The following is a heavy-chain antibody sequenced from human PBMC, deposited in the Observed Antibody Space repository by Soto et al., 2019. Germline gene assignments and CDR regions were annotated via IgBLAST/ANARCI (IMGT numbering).Heavy chain of an antibody. Sequence: QVQLVESGGGVVQPGRSLRLSCAASGFTFSSYGMHWVRQAPGKGLEWVAVIWYDGSNKYYADSVKGRFTISRYNSKNTLYLQMNSLRTEDTAVYYCARGGKRYYYGSGRLLPYFVPSYGMDVWGQGTTVTVSS. V-gene: IGHV3-33*01. D-gene: IGHD3-10*01. CDR1: GFTFSSYG. CDR3: ARGGKRYYYGSGRLLPYFVPSYGMDV. J-gene: IGHJ6*02. CDR2: IWYDGSNK.